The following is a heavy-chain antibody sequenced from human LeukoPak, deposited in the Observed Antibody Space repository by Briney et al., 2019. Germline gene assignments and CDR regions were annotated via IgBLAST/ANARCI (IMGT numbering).Heavy chain of an antibody. Sequence: PGGSLRLSCAASGFTFSSYAMSWVRQAPGKGLEWVAVISYDGSNKYYADSVKGRFTISRDNSKNTLYLQMNSLRAEDTAVYYCATRYSSSWYVDYWGQGTLVTVSS. CDR2: ISYDGSNK. CDR1: GFTFSSYA. CDR3: ATRYSSSWYVDY. V-gene: IGHV3-30*04. D-gene: IGHD6-13*01. J-gene: IGHJ4*02.